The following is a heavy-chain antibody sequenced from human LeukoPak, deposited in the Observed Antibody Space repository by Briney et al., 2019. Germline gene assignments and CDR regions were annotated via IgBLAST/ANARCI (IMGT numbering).Heavy chain of an antibody. J-gene: IGHJ4*02. CDR2: ISGGSSAI. V-gene: IGHV3-23*01. CDR1: GFTFSNYA. D-gene: IGHD1-14*01. CDR3: AKYITMGGTESPLFDY. Sequence: GGSLRLSCAASGFTFSNYAMSWVRQVPGKGLEWVSAISGGSSAIYYADYVKGRFTISRDNSKNTLYLQMNSLRAEDTAVYYCAKYITMGGTESPLFDYWGQGTLVTVSS.